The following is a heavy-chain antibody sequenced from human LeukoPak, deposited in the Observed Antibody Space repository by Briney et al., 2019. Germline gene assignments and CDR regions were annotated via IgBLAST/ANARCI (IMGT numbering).Heavy chain of an antibody. CDR2: ISGNGGST. J-gene: IGHJ4*02. Sequence: PGGSLRLSCAASGFTFSSYGMSWVRQAPGKGLEWVSAISGNGGSTYYADSVKGRFTISRDNAKNSLYLQMNSLRAEDTAVYYCARVLSYYDSSGYYYWGQGTLVTVSS. V-gene: IGHV3-23*01. D-gene: IGHD3-22*01. CDR1: GFTFSSYG. CDR3: ARVLSYYDSSGYYY.